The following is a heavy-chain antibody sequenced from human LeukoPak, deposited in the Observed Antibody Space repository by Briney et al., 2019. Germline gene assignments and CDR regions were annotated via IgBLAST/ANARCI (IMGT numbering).Heavy chain of an antibody. CDR2: ITPNGGFA. V-gene: IGHV3-23*01. CDR3: AKPHASGIYLPYGN. CDR1: GFLFSDRT. D-gene: IGHD3-10*01. Sequence: PGGSLRLSCAASGFLFSDRTMSWLRQAPGEGLQWVSAITPNGGFATYAESVKGRFIISRDNSRNTLYLQMNSLRAEDTAVYYCAKPHASGIYLPYGNWGQGTPVTVSS. J-gene: IGHJ4*02.